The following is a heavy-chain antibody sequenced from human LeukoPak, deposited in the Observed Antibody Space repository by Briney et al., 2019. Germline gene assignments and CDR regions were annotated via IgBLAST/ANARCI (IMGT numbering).Heavy chain of an antibody. Sequence: GASVKVSCKASGYTFTGYYMHWVRQAPGQGLEWMGWINPNSGGTNYAQKFQGRVTMTRDTSISTAYMELSRLRSDDTAVYYCARPVSGSWYNWFDPWGQGTLVTVSS. CDR3: ARPVSGSWYNWFDP. J-gene: IGHJ5*02. V-gene: IGHV1-2*02. CDR1: GYTFTGYY. CDR2: INPNSGGT. D-gene: IGHD6-13*01.